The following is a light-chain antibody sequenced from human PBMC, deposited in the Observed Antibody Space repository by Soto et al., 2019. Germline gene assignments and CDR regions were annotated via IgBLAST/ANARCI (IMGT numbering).Light chain of an antibody. CDR3: HQYDSWT. CDR1: QSFNSIY. Sequence: EIVLTHSPGTVSLSPGDLATLSCRASQSFNSIYLAWYQQKPVQAPRLLIYGASRMATGIPDRFSGSGSGTDFTLTISRLEPEDFAVHYCHQYDSWTFGQGTKVDIK. CDR2: GAS. V-gene: IGKV3-20*01. J-gene: IGKJ1*01.